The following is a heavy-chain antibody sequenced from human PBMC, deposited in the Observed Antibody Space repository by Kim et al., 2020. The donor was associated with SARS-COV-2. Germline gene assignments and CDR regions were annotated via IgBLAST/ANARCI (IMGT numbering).Heavy chain of an antibody. D-gene: IGHD4-4*01. V-gene: IGHV3-48*02. CDR3: ARGGLVTGFDY. Sequence: YSDSVKGRFIISRDNAKNSLYLQMNSLRDDDTSVYYCARGGLVTGFDYWGQGTLVTVSS. J-gene: IGHJ4*02.